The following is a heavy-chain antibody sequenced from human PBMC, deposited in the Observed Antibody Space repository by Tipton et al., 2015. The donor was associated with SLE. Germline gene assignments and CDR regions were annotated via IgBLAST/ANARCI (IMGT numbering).Heavy chain of an antibody. J-gene: IGHJ2*01. Sequence: TLSLTCTVSGDSVSSYYWSWIRQPPGKGPEWIGYIYDSGGPNYSPSLKSRVTISEDTSKNQFSLKLSSVTAADTAVCYCARGGSGNFDLWGRGTLVTVSS. V-gene: IGHV4-59*02. CDR2: IYDSGGP. CDR1: GDSVSSYY. CDR3: ARGGSGNFDL. D-gene: IGHD1-26*01.